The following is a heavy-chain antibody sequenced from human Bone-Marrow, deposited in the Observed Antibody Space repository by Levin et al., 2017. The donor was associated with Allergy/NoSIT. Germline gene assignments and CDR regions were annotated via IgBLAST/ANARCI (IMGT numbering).Heavy chain of an antibody. D-gene: IGHD3-22*01. V-gene: IGHV4-59*01. CDR2: LYYSGST. Sequence: SETLSLTCTVSADSISSYYWSWIRQSPGKGLEWIGYLYYSGSTRYNPSLKSRVTISLDTSKNQLSLTLSSVTAADTAVYYCASTYYLDSSGYYADYWGQGTLVTVSS. CDR3: ASTYYLDSSGYYADY. J-gene: IGHJ4*02. CDR1: ADSISSYY.